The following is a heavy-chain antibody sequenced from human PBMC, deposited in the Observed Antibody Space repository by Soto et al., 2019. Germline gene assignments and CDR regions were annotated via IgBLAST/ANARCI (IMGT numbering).Heavy chain of an antibody. J-gene: IGHJ4*02. V-gene: IGHV4-30-4*01. D-gene: IGHD5-12*01. CDR1: GDSMSSGDYY. Sequence: QVQLQESGPGLVKPSQTLSLTCTVSGDSMSSGDYYWSWLRQPPGKGLEWIGYIYYSEITNYNPSLKSRVTLSADRSKNQFSLKLSSVTAADTAVYYRARQYGGYEYYFDYWGQGTLVTVSS. CDR3: ARQYGGYEYYFDY. CDR2: IYYSEIT.